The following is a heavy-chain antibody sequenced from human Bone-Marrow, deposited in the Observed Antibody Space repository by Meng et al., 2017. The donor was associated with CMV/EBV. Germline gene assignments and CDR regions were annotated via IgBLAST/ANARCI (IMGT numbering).Heavy chain of an antibody. V-gene: IGHV4-31*02. CDR3: ASTGDGYNLPIDY. CDR1: GGAISSGGYS. D-gene: IGHD5-24*01. J-gene: IGHJ4*02. CDR2: IYYSEST. Sequence: TVSGGAISSGGYSWSWIRQHPGKGLEWIGYIYYSESTYYNPSLKSRVTISVDTSKNQFSLKLSSVTAADTAVYYCASTGDGYNLPIDYWGQGSLVTVSS.